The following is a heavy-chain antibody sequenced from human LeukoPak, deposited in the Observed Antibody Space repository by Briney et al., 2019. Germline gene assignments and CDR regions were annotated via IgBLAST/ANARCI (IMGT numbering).Heavy chain of an antibody. D-gene: IGHD6-25*01. Sequence: GGSLRLSCAASGFTFSDYSMNWVRQAPGKGLEWVSYISSGSSTIYYADSVKGRFTISRDNAKKSLYLQMNSLRAEDTAVYYCARVFLGAATFPEIDYWGQGTLVTVSS. CDR3: ARVFLGAATFPEIDY. J-gene: IGHJ4*02. CDR2: ISSGSSTI. CDR1: GFTFSDYS. V-gene: IGHV3-48*04.